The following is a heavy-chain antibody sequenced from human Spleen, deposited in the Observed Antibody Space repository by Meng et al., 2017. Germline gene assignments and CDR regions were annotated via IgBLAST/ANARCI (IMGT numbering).Heavy chain of an antibody. Sequence: QLQEWGAGLLKTSETLFLTCVVSGGSFSAYYWSWIRQPPRKRLEWIGEINHSGSTNYNLSRKSRVTISVDTSKNQFSLKLSSVTAADTDVYYCARGARNYARKYFQHWGQGTLGT. CDR2: INHSGST. J-gene: IGHJ1*01. CDR3: ARGARNYARKYFQH. CDR1: GGSFSAYY. V-gene: IGHV4-34*01. D-gene: IGHD1-7*01.